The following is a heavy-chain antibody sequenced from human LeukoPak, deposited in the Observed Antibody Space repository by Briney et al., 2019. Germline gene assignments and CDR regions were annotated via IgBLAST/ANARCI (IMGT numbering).Heavy chain of an antibody. J-gene: IGHJ5*02. Sequence: PSGTLSVTCAVSGGSISSRNWWRWVRQPPGKGLEWIREIYHSGSTNYNPSLKSRVTISLDKSKNQFSLKLSSVTAADTAVYYCAREVGIAASGWFDPWGQGTLVTASS. CDR1: GGSISSRNW. CDR2: IYHSGST. V-gene: IGHV4-4*02. D-gene: IGHD6-6*01. CDR3: AREVGIAASGWFDP.